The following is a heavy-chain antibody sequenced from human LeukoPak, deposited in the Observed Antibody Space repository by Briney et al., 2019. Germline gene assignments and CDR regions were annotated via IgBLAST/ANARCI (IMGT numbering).Heavy chain of an antibody. D-gene: IGHD2-2*01. J-gene: IGHJ4*02. V-gene: IGHV3-21*01. CDR1: GFTFSSYS. CDR3: ARETLYQLLSLDH. CDR2: ISSSSSYI. Sequence: PGGSLRLSCAASGFTFSSYSMNWVRQAPGKGLEWVSSISSSSSYIYYADSVKGRFTISRDNAKNSLYLQMNSLRAEDTAVYYCARETLYQLLSLDHWGQGTLVTVSS.